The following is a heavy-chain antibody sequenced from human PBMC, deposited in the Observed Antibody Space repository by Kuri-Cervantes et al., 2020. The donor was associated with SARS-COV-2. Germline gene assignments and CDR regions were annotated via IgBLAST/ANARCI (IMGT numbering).Heavy chain of an antibody. V-gene: IGHV3-30*02. D-gene: IGHD6-19*01. CDR2: IRYDGSNK. CDR3: AKGIAVAGTGGFDY. Sequence: GESLKISCAASGFTFSSYGMHWVRQAPGKGLEWVAFIRYDGSNKYYADSVKGRFTISGDNSKNTLYLQMNSLRAEDTAVYYCAKGIAVAGTGGFDYWGQGTLVTVSS. CDR1: GFTFSSYG. J-gene: IGHJ4*02.